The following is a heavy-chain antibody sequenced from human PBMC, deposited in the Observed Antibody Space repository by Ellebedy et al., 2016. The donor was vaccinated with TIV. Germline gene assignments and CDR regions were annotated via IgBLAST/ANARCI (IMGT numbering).Heavy chain of an antibody. Sequence: GESLKISCAASGFTFNSYAMSWVRQAPGKGLEWVSALSGSGGNTYYADSVKGRFTISRDNSKNTLYLQMNSLRAEDTALYYCVKEGGNGDHPTTFDCWGHGTLVTVSS. CDR3: VKEGGNGDHPTTFDC. CDR2: LSGSGGNT. J-gene: IGHJ4*01. D-gene: IGHD4-17*01. V-gene: IGHV3-23*01. CDR1: GFTFNSYA.